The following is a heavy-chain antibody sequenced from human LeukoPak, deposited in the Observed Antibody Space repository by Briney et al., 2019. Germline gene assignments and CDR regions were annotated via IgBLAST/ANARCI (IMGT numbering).Heavy chain of an antibody. V-gene: IGHV3-23*01. Sequence: GGSLRLSCAASGFRFSSYAMSWVRQAPGKGLEWVSAISGSGVSTYYADSVKGRFTISRDNSKNTLYLQMNSLRAEDTAVYYCARDPYYYDSSGYYADWGQGTLVTVSS. D-gene: IGHD3-22*01. CDR3: ARDPYYYDSSGYYAD. J-gene: IGHJ4*02. CDR2: ISGSGVST. CDR1: GFRFSSYA.